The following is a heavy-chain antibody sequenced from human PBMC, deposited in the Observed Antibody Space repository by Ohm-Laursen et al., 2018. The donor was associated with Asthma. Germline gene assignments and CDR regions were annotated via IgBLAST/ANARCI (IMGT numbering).Heavy chain of an antibody. CDR2: ISPGGSTI. V-gene: IGHV3-11*01. Sequence: GSLRLSCAASGFTFSDHYMSWIRQAPGKGLEWVGYISPGGSTIDYADSVKGRFTISRDNAKNSLYLQMNSLRGEDTAVYYCVRRAYGGLTRGDFWGQGSLVAVSS. J-gene: IGHJ4*02. CDR3: VRRAYGGLTRGDF. D-gene: IGHD2-21*01. CDR1: GFTFSDHY.